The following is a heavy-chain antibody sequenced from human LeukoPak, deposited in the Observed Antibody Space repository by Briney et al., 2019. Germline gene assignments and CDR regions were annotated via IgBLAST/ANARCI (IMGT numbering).Heavy chain of an antibody. D-gene: IGHD3-16*02. V-gene: IGHV4-30-4*08. CDR2: IYYSGST. J-gene: IGHJ6*02. Sequence: PSETLSLTCTVSGGSISSGGYYWSWIRQHPGKGLEWIGYIYYSGSTYYNPSLKSRVTISIDTSKNQFSLKLSSMTAADTAVYYCARLDYVWGSYRSEPDGYYYGMDVWGQGTTVTVSS. CDR3: ARLDYVWGSYRSEPDGYYYGMDV. CDR1: GGSISSGGYY.